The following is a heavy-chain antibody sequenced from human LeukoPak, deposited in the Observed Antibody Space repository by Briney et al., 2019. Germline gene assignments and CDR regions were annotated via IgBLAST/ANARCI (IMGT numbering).Heavy chain of an antibody. D-gene: IGHD3-22*01. J-gene: IGHJ6*02. CDR3: AKDRYYYDSSGYYYYYYGMDV. V-gene: IGHV3-30*18. CDR2: ISYDGSNK. CDR1: GFTFNNYG. Sequence: GRSLRLSCAASGFTFNNYGMHWVRQAPGKGLEWVAVISYDGSNKYYGDSVKGRFTISRDNSKNTLYLQMNSLRAEDTAVYYCAKDRYYYDSSGYYYYYYGMDVWGQGTTVTVSS.